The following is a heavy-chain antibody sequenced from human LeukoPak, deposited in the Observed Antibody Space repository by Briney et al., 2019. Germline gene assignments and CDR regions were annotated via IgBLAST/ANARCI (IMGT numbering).Heavy chain of an antibody. CDR2: IYYSGST. J-gene: IGHJ5*02. D-gene: IGHD2-2*02. CDR3: ARGRYVWDIVVVPAAITNWFDP. V-gene: IGHV4-39*07. CDR1: GGSISSSSYY. Sequence: SETLSLTCTVSGGSISSSSYYWGWIRQPPGKGLGWIGSIYYSGSTYYNPSLKSRVTISVDTSKNQFSLKLSSVTAADTAVYYCARGRYVWDIVVVPAAITNWFDPWGQGTLVTVSS.